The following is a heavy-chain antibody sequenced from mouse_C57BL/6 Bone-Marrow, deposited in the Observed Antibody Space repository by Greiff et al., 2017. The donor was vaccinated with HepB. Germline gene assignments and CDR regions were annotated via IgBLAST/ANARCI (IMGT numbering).Heavy chain of an antibody. CDR3: TRNYSNYEGFAY. D-gene: IGHD2-5*01. V-gene: IGHV1-15*01. CDR1: GYTFTDYE. CDR2: IDPETGGT. Sequence: VQLQQSGAELVRPGASVTLSCKASGYTFTDYEMHCVKQTPVHGLEWIGAIDPETGGTAYNQKFKGKAILTADKSSSTAYMDLRSLTSEDSAVYYCTRNYSNYEGFAYWGQVTLVTVAA. J-gene: IGHJ3*01.